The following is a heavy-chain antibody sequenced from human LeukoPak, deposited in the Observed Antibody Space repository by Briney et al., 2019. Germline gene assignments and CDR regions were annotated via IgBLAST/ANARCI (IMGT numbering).Heavy chain of an antibody. J-gene: IGHJ5*02. CDR3: ARGPRDIVVVPAAIGWFDP. CDR1: GFTFSSYS. CDR2: ISSSSSYI. Sequence: GGSLRLSCAASGFTFSSYSMNWVRQAPGKGLDWVSSISSSSSYIYYADSVKGRFTISRGNAKNSLYLQMNSLRAEDTAVYYCARGPRDIVVVPAAIGWFDPWGQGTLVTVSS. D-gene: IGHD2-2*01. V-gene: IGHV3-21*01.